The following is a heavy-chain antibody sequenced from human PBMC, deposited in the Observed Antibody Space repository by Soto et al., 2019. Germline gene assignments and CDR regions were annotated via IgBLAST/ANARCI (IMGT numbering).Heavy chain of an antibody. V-gene: IGHV4-39*01. Sequence: QLQLQESGPGLVKPSETLSLTCTVSGGSISSSSYYWGWIRQPPGKGLAWIGSIYYSGSTYYNPSLKSRVTISVDTSKNQFARKLGSVTAADAAVYYCASLRGYSSGWYLSYYYYYMDGRGKGTTVTVAS. CDR2: IYYSGST. CDR1: GGSISSSSYY. J-gene: IGHJ6*03. CDR3: ASLRGYSSGWYLSYYYYYMDG. D-gene: IGHD6-13*01.